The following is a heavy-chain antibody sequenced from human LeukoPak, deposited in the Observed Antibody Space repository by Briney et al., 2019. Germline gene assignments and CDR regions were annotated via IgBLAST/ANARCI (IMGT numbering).Heavy chain of an antibody. CDR3: ARVGTWWPYTFDI. CDR2: ISNDGRNK. CDR1: GFTFSSYA. D-gene: IGHD2-15*01. Sequence: GRSLRLSCAASGFTFSSYAMHWIRQAPGKGLEWLAVISNDGRNKYYADSVQGRFTISRDRAENSLYLQLSSLRPEDTAVYYCARVGTWWPYTFDIWGQGTKVTVSS. J-gene: IGHJ3*02. V-gene: IGHV3-30*04.